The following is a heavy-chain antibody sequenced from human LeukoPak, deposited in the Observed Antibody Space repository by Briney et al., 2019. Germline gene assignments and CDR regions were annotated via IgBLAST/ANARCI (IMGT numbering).Heavy chain of an antibody. CDR2: IYSGGST. Sequence: GGSLRLSCAASGFTVSSNYMSWVRQAPGKGLEWVSVIYSGGSTYYADSVKGRFTISRDNSKNTLYLQMNSLRAEDTAVYYCAREGYCSSTSCYTLGDAFDIWGQGTMVSVSS. J-gene: IGHJ3*02. V-gene: IGHV3-53*01. CDR1: GFTVSSNY. D-gene: IGHD2-2*02. CDR3: AREGYCSSTSCYTLGDAFDI.